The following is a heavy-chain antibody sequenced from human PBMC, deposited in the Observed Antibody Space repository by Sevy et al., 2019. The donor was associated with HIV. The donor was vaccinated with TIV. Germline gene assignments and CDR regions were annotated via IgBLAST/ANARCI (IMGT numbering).Heavy chain of an antibody. CDR2: IRTTLNSYET. J-gene: IGHJ4*02. D-gene: IGHD1-7*01. Sequence: GESLKISCAASGFTFSDSPIHWVRPTSRQGLEWFGRIRTTLNSYETTYAASLRGRFTISRDDSKSTAYLQMGSLKIEYTAVYYCCRSRSSELIDYWGQGTLVTVSS. V-gene: IGHV3-73*01. CDR1: GFTFSDSP. CDR3: CRSRSSELIDY.